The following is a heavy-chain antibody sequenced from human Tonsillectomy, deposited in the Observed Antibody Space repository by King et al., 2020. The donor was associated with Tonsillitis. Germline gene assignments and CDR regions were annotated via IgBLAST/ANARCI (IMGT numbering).Heavy chain of an antibody. Sequence: QVQLVESGGGVVQPGRSLRLSCAASGFTFSSYAMHWVRQAPGKGLEWVSIISYDGSNKYYADSVKGRFTISRDNSKNTLYLQMNSLRAEDTAVYYCARGTIYGDYEYFDYWGQGTLVTVSS. CDR3: ARGTIYGDYEYFDY. CDR1: GFTFSSYA. CDR2: ISYDGSNK. V-gene: IGHV3-30*04. J-gene: IGHJ4*02. D-gene: IGHD4-17*01.